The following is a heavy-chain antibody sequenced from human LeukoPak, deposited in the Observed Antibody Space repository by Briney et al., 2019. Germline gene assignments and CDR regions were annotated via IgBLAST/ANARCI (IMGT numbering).Heavy chain of an antibody. CDR2: IKQDGSEK. J-gene: IGHJ4*02. Sequence: PGGSLRLSCVASGFTFSSYWMSWVRQAPGKGLEWVANIKQDGSEKYYVDSVKGRFTISRDNAKNSLYLQMNSLRAEDTAVYYCASEVDWEGGCSGGSCYDNSGYWGQGTLVTVSS. CDR3: ASEVDWEGGCSGGSCYDNSGY. CDR1: GFTFSSYW. V-gene: IGHV3-7*01. D-gene: IGHD2-15*01.